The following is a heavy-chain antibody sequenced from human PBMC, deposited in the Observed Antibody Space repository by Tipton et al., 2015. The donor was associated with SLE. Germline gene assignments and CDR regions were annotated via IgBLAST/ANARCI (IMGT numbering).Heavy chain of an antibody. CDR1: GGSISSYY. CDR2: MYYSGNT. D-gene: IGHD6-13*01. Sequence: TLSLTCTVFGGSISSYYWGWIRQPPGKGLEWIGSMYYSGNTYYNPSLKSRVTISVDTSKNQLSLKLTSVTAADTAVYYCGRFRSSWSYFDYWGQGTLVTVSS. J-gene: IGHJ4*02. V-gene: IGHV4-39*07. CDR3: GRFRSSWSYFDY.